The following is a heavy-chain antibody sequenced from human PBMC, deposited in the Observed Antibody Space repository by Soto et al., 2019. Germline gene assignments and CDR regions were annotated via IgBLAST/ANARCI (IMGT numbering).Heavy chain of an antibody. D-gene: IGHD3-22*01. V-gene: IGHV1-18*01. Sequence: AAVKVSCKASGYAFTEYGVGWVRQAPGQGLEWMVWIGAYNGHTKYAQKLQGRVTMTTDTSTSTAYMELRSLKSDDTAVYYCAREDYYDSSGYRPGRYYFGMDVWGQGTTVTVSS. J-gene: IGHJ6*02. CDR3: AREDYYDSSGYRPGRYYFGMDV. CDR2: IGAYNGHT. CDR1: GYAFTEYG.